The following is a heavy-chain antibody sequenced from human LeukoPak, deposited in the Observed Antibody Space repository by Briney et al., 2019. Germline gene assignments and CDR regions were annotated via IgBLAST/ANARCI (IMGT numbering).Heavy chain of an antibody. D-gene: IGHD6-13*01. CDR2: ISAYNGNT. CDR1: GYTFTSYG. V-gene: IGHV1-18*01. CDR3: ARDGVAAARGPYYFDY. Sequence: ASVKVSCKASGYTFTSYGISWVRQAPGQGLEWTGWISAYNGNTNYAQKLQGRVTMTTDTSTSTAYMELRSLRSDDTAVYYCARDGVAAARGPYYFDYWGQGTLVTVSS. J-gene: IGHJ4*02.